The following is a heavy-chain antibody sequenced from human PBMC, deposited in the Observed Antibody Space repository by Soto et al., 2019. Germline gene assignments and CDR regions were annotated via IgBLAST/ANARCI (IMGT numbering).Heavy chain of an antibody. J-gene: IGHJ5*02. CDR3: ARDAQGGYYYDSSGYSEFDP. D-gene: IGHD3-22*01. V-gene: IGHV3-74*01. CDR2: INSDGSST. CDR1: GFTFSSYW. Sequence: PGGSLRLSCAASGFTFSSYWMHWVRQAPGKGLVWVSRINSDGSSTSYADSVKGRFTISRDNAKNTLYLQMNSLRAEDTAVYYCARDAQGGYYYDSSGYSEFDPWGQGTLVTVSS.